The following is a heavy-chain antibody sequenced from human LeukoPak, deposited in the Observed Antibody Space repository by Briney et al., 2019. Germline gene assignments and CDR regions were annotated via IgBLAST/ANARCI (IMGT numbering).Heavy chain of an antibody. Sequence: GGSLRLSCAASGFTFSSHDMHWVRQATGKGLEWVSATGTTGDTYYSGTVKGRFTISRENAKNSVYLQMNSLRAGDTAVYYCARVGQQRSPGGLDIWGQGTMVTVSS. J-gene: IGHJ3*02. CDR2: TGTTGDT. CDR3: ARVGQQRSPGGLDI. D-gene: IGHD6-13*01. V-gene: IGHV3-13*01. CDR1: GFTFSSHD.